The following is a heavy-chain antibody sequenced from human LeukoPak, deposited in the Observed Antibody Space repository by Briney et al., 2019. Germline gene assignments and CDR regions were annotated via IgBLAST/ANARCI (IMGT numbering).Heavy chain of an antibody. CDR3: AKAPSPFGYGGNSLVEDAFDI. J-gene: IGHJ3*02. D-gene: IGHD4-23*01. Sequence: GGSLRLSCAASGFTFSSYGMHWVRQAPGKGLEWVAVISYDGSNKYYADSVKGRFTISRDNSKSTLYLQMNSLRAEDTAVYYCAKAPSPFGYGGNSLVEDAFDIWGQGTMVTVSS. V-gene: IGHV3-30*18. CDR1: GFTFSSYG. CDR2: ISYDGSNK.